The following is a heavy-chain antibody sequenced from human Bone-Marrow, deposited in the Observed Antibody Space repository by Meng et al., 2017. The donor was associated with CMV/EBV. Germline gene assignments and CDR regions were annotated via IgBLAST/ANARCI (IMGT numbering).Heavy chain of an antibody. Sequence: GESLKISCAASGFTFSSYAMSWVRQAPGKGLEWVSVIYSGGSSTYYADSVKGRFTISRDNSKNTLYLQMNSLRAEDTAVHYCAKVASYAHAFDIWGQGTMVTVSS. J-gene: IGHJ3*02. CDR1: GFTFSSYA. CDR2: IYSGGSST. D-gene: IGHD2/OR15-2a*01. CDR3: AKVASYAHAFDI. V-gene: IGHV3-23*03.